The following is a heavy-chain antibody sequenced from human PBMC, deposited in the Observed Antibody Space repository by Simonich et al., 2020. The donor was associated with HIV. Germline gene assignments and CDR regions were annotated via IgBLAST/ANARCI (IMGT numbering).Heavy chain of an antibody. V-gene: IGHV5-51*01. CDR3: AKSTANWFDP. J-gene: IGHJ5*02. CDR1: GYIFASYW. CDR2: IYPGDSVT. Sequence: EVQLVQSGAEVKKPGASLKISCKGSGYIFASYWIAWVRQMPGKGLEWLGSIYPGDSVTPYSPPSQGKVTISADKSTRTASLQWSSLKASDTAMYYCAKSTANWFDPWGQGTLVTFSS.